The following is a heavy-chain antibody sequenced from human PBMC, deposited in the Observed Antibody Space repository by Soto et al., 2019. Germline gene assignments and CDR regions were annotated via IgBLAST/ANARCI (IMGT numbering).Heavy chain of an antibody. CDR3: AKVRDVDTAIDPYYFDY. V-gene: IGHV3-23*01. Sequence: GVSLRLSFAASGFTFSSYAMSWVRQAPGKGLEWVSAISGSGGSTYYADSVKGRFTISRDNSKNTLYLQMNSLRAEDTAVYYCAKVRDVDTAIDPYYFDYWGQGTLVTVSS. D-gene: IGHD5-18*01. CDR1: GFTFSSYA. J-gene: IGHJ4*02. CDR2: ISGSGGST.